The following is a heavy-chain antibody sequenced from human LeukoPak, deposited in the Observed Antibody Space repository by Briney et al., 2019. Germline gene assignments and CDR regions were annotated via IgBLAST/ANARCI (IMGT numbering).Heavy chain of an antibody. CDR3: ARETGDRYNDY. CDR2: IYSGGST. V-gene: IGHV3-66*01. D-gene: IGHD1-1*01. Sequence: PGGSLRLSCAASGFTFSSYSMNWVRQAPGKGLEWVSVIYSGGSTYYADSVKGRFTISRDNSKNTLYLQMNSLRAEDTAVYYCARETGDRYNDYWGQGTLVTVSS. CDR1: GFTFSSYS. J-gene: IGHJ4*02.